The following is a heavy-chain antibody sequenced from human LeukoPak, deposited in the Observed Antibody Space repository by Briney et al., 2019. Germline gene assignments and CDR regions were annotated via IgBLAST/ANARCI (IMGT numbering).Heavy chain of an antibody. Sequence: GGSLRLSCAASGFTFSSYPLHWVRQAPGRGLEWVTLISYDGSKIYYADSVEGRFTISRDNSKNTLYLQMNSLRAEDTAVYYCATWGGYFGYWGQGTLVTVSS. V-gene: IGHV3-30-3*01. D-gene: IGHD7-27*01. CDR2: ISYDGSKI. CDR3: ATWGGYFGY. CDR1: GFTFSSYP. J-gene: IGHJ4*02.